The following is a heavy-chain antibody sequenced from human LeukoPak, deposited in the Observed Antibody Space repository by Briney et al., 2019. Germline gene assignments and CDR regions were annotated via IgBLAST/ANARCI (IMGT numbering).Heavy chain of an antibody. Sequence: SETLSLTCTVSGGSISSGTYYWYWIRQPAGKGLEWIGRIYTSGITNYNPSLKSRVTISVDTSKNQFSLKLSSVTAADTAVYYCARSGYSYGHFDYWGQGTLVTVSS. V-gene: IGHV4-61*02. J-gene: IGHJ4*02. CDR2: IYTSGIT. CDR1: GGSISSGTYY. CDR3: ARSGYSYGHFDY. D-gene: IGHD5-18*01.